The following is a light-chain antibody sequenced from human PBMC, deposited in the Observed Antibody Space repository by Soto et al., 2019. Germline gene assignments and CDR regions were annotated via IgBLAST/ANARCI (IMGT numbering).Light chain of an antibody. J-gene: IGKJ2*01. Sequence: EIVMTQSPATLSVSPGERATLSCRASQSVSSNLAWYQQKPSQAPRLLIYGASTRATGIPVRFSGSGSGTESTLTISSLQSEDFGVYYCQQYNNWPLYTFGQGTKLEIK. CDR2: GAS. V-gene: IGKV3-15*01. CDR1: QSVSSN. CDR3: QQYNNWPLYT.